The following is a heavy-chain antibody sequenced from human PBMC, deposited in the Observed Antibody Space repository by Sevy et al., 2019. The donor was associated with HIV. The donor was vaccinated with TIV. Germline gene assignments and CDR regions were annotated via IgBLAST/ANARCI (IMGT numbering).Heavy chain of an antibody. CDR3: ARDLPPSATTVAHFDC. V-gene: IGHV3-48*03. Sequence: GSLGLSCAASGFSFSSYEMNWVRQAPGKGLEWVSYISNSGTTISYSDSVRGRFTISRDNARNLLYLQMNSLRAEDTAVYYCARDLPPSATTVAHFDCWGQGTLVTVSS. J-gene: IGHJ4*02. D-gene: IGHD4-17*01. CDR2: ISNSGTTI. CDR1: GFSFSSYE.